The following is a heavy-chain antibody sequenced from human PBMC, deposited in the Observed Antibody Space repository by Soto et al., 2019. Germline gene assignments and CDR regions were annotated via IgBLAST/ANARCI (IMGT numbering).Heavy chain of an antibody. Sequence: SETLSLTCTVSGGSISSSNYYWGWIRQPPGKGLEWIGSIYYSGTTYYNPSLRSRVTISEDTSKNQFSLKVGSATAADTAVYYCARHWLLPLAGYYFDFWSQSTLVTVSS. CDR1: GGSISSSNYY. V-gene: IGHV4-39*01. D-gene: IGHD3-9*01. CDR2: IYYSGTT. CDR3: ARHWLLPLAGYYFDF. J-gene: IGHJ4*02.